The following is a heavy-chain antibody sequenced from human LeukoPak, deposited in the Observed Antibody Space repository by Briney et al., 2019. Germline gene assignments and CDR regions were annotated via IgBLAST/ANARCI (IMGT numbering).Heavy chain of an antibody. D-gene: IGHD5-18*01. J-gene: IGHJ6*02. Sequence: ASVTVSCKASGGTSSSHAISWVRQAPGQGLEWMGGIIPLFGTANYAQKFQGRVTITAVESMSTAYMELSSLRSEDTAVYYCARGGYSYGAFYGMDVWGQGTTVTVSS. CDR2: IIPLFGTA. CDR3: ARGGYSYGAFYGMDV. V-gene: IGHV1-69*13. CDR1: GGTSSSHA.